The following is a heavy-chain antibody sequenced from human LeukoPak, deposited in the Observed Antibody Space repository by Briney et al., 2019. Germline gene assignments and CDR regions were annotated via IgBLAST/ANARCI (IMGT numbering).Heavy chain of an antibody. CDR1: GFIFDDYA. V-gene: IGHV3-9*01. D-gene: IGHD3-10*01. Sequence: PRGSLRLSCVASGFIFDDYAMHWVRQAPGKGLEWVSGINWNNGNIAYADSVKGRFTISRDNSKNTLYLQMNSLRAEDTAVYYCARDRNGGFDYWGQGSLVTVSS. CDR3: ARDRNGGFDY. CDR2: INWNNGNI. J-gene: IGHJ4*02.